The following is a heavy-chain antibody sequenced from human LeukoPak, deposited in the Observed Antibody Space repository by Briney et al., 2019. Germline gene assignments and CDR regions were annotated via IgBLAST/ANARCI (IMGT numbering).Heavy chain of an antibody. D-gene: IGHD6-13*01. CDR1: GYTFTGYY. J-gene: IGHJ6*03. CDR2: INPNSGGT. Sequence: ASVKVSCKASGYTFTGYYMHWVRQAPGQGLEWMGRINPNSGGTNYAQKFQGRVTMTRDTSISTAYMELSRLRSDDTAVYYCARGGSSHCYYYMDVWGKGTTVTVSS. CDR3: ARGGSSHCYYYMDV. V-gene: IGHV1-2*06.